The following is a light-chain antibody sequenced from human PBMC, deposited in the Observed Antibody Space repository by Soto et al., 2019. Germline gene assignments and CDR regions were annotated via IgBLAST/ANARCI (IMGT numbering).Light chain of an antibody. Sequence: QSALTQPASVSGSPGQSITISCTGTSSDVGSYNLVSWYQQHPGKPPKLMIYEGSKRPSGVSNRFSGSKSGNTASLTISGLQAEDEAEYYCCSYAGSISYVFGTGTKVTVL. V-gene: IGLV2-23*01. CDR2: EGS. CDR1: SSDVGSYNL. CDR3: CSYAGSISYV. J-gene: IGLJ1*01.